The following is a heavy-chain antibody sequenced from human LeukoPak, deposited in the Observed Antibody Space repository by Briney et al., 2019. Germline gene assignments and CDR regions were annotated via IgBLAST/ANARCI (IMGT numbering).Heavy chain of an antibody. J-gene: IGHJ4*02. D-gene: IGHD5-24*01. CDR2: ISTSSSYI. CDR3: AKSGYNRFDY. V-gene: IGHV3-21*04. Sequence: GGSLRLSCAASGFTFSSYTMHWVRQAPGKGLEWVSFISTSSSYIHNADSVKGRLIISRDNSKNTLYLQMNSLRAEDTAVYYCAKSGYNRFDYWGQGTLVTVSS. CDR1: GFTFSSYT.